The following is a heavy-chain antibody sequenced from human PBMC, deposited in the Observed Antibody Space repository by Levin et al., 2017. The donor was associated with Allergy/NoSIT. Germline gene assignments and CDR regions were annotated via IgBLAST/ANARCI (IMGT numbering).Heavy chain of an antibody. J-gene: IGHJ6*02. CDR2: ISGSGGST. CDR3: AKKMTYYDFWSGYGMDV. CDR1: GFTFSSYA. Sequence: GGSLRLSCAASGFTFSSYAMSWVRQAPGKGLEWVSVISGSGGSTYSADSVKGRFTISRDNSKNTLYLQMNSLRAEDTAVYYCAKKMTYYDFWSGYGMDVWGQGTTVTVSS. V-gene: IGHV3-23*01. D-gene: IGHD3-3*01.